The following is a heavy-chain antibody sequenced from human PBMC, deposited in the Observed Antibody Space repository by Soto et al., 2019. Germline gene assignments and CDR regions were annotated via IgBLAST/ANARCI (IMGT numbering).Heavy chain of an antibody. D-gene: IGHD4-17*01. CDR2: INPTSGGT. J-gene: IGHJ4*02. CDR3: ARDPDYGDYWGYFFDS. V-gene: IGHV1-2*02. Sequence: QVQLVQSGAEVKKPGASVKVSRKTSGYTFAAYYTHWIRQAPGQGLEWMGWINPTSGGTVYAQNFQDRVTMTRDTSISTAYMELRRLNSDDTAVYYCARDPDYGDYWGYFFDSWGQGTPVTVSS. CDR1: GYTFAAYY.